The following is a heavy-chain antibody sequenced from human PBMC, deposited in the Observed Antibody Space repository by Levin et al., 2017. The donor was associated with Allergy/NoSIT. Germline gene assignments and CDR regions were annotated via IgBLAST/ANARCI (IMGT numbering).Heavy chain of an antibody. D-gene: IGHD3-10*01. CDR1: GGSISSYH. CDR3: ARDAGVSYYGSGSYYPTLFDY. J-gene: IGHJ4*02. V-gene: IGHV4-59*12. CDR2: IYYSGST. Sequence: SETLSLTCIVSGGSISSYHWSWIRQPPGKGLEWIGYIYYSGSTYYNPSLKSRITISVDTSKNQFSLKLSSVTAADTAVYYCARDAGVSYYGSGSYYPTLFDYWGQGTLVTVSS.